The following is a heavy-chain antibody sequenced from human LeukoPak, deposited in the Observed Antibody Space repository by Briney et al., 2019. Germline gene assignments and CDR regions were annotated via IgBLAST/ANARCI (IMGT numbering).Heavy chain of an antibody. J-gene: IGHJ3*02. Sequence: PGGSLRLSCGASGFXFISYAMSWVRQAPGKGLEWVSAISASGGRTYYADSVKGRFTISRDNSQSTLYLQMNSLRAEDTAVYYCAKDGIAYCGGDCGYDAFHIWGQGTMVTVSS. CDR3: AKDGIAYCGGDCGYDAFHI. CDR1: GFXFISYA. V-gene: IGHV3-23*01. CDR2: ISASGGRT. D-gene: IGHD2-21*02.